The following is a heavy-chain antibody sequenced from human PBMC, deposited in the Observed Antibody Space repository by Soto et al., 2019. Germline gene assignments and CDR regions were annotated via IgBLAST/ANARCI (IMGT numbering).Heavy chain of an antibody. CDR3: ARDAPFFLEWMSGFDY. J-gene: IGHJ4*02. CDR2: ISAYNGNT. CDR1: GYTFTSYG. V-gene: IGHV1-18*04. D-gene: IGHD3-3*01. Sequence: QVQLVQSGAEVKKPGASVKVSCKASGYTFTSYGISWVRQAPGQGLEWMGWISAYNGNTNYAQKLQGRLTMTTDTSTSTAYMELRSLRSDDTAVYYCARDAPFFLEWMSGFDYWGQGTLVTVSS.